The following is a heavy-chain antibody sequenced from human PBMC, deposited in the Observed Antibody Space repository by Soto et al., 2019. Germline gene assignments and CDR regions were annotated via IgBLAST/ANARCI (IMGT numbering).Heavy chain of an antibody. V-gene: IGHV1-18*01. CDR1: GYTFTSYG. Sequence: QVQLVQSGAEVKKPGASVKVSCKASGYTFTSYGISWVRQAPGQGLEWMGWISGYTGNTNYAQKPQGRVTMTPETSTSTAYMDLTSLRSDDTAVYYCAREGPPVLAWGHGTLVTVSS. CDR3: AREGPPVLA. CDR2: ISGYTGNT. J-gene: IGHJ5*01.